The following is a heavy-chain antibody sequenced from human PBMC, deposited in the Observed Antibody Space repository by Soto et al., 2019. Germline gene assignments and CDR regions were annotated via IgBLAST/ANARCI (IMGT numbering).Heavy chain of an antibody. CDR3: ARALLGGGMDV. J-gene: IGHJ6*02. D-gene: IGHD1-26*01. CDR1: GYTFTSYY. CDR2: INPSGGST. Sequence: QVQLVQSGAEVKKPGASVKVSCKASGYTFTSYYMHWVRQAPGQGLEWMGIINPSGGSTSYAQKFQGRVTMTRDTSTSRVYMGLSSLRSEDTAVYYCARALLGGGMDVWGQGTTVTVSS. V-gene: IGHV1-46*01.